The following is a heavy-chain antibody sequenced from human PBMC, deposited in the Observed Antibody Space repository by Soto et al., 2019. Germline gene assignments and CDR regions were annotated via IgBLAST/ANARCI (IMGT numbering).Heavy chain of an antibody. Sequence: SETLSLTCDVSGGSVSNNNWWSCVRQSPGEGLEWIGEIHHGGSTNYNPSLKSRVTISVDKSKNQFFLKLSSVTAADTAVYYCTKNSAYALDYWGQGALVTVSS. CDR1: GGSVSNNNW. V-gene: IGHV4-4*02. J-gene: IGHJ4*02. CDR2: IHHGGST. D-gene: IGHD5-12*01. CDR3: TKNSAYALDY.